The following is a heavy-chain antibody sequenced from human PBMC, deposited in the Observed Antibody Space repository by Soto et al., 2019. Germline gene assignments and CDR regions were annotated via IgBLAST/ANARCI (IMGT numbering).Heavy chain of an antibody. J-gene: IGHJ4*02. CDR1: GFIFSDHY. CDR2: SRKKGNSYAT. D-gene: IGHD2-21*02. V-gene: IGHV3-72*01. Sequence: GGSLRLSCAASGFIFSDHYMDWVRQAPGKGLEWVGRSRKKGNSYATEYAASVKGRFTISRDDSENSLYLQMNTLNAEDTAVYYCARDSGGDSWPYWGQGTLVTVSS. CDR3: ARDSGGDSWPY.